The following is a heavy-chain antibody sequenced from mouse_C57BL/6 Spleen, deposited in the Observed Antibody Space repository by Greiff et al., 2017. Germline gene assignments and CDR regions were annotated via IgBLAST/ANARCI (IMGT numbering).Heavy chain of an antibody. CDR1: GYTFTEYT. D-gene: IGHD1-1*01. CDR3: ARHGEEDLYYYGSVYWYFDV. J-gene: IGHJ1*03. V-gene: IGHV1-62-2*01. Sequence: QVQLKQSGAELVKPGASVKLSCKASGYTFTEYTIHWVKQRSGQGLEWIGWFYPGSGSIKYNEKFKDKATLTADKSSSTVYMELSRLTSEDSAVYFCARHGEEDLYYYGSVYWYFDVWGTGTTVTVSS. CDR2: FYPGSGSI.